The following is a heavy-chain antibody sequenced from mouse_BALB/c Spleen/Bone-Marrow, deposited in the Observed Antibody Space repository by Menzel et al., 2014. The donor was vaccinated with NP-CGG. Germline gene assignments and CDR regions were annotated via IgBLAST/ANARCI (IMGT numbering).Heavy chain of an antibody. Sequence: QVQLQQSGAELAKPGASVKMSCKASGYTFTSYWMHWVKQRPGQGLEWIGYINPSTGYTEYNQKFTDKATLTADKSSSTAYMQLSSLTSEDSAVYYGARSGGDDGFSYWGQGTTLTVSS. CDR2: INPSTGYT. CDR3: ARSGGDDGFSY. V-gene: IGHV1-7*01. CDR1: GYTFTSYW. J-gene: IGHJ2*01. D-gene: IGHD2-2*01.